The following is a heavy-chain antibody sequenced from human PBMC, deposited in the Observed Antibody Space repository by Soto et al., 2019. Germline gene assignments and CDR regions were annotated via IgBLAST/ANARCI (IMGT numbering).Heavy chain of an antibody. Sequence: SLRLSCAASGFIFNNYGMHWVRQAPGKGLEWVALISYDGDNKYYADSLKGRFTISRDNSKNTLYLQMNSLRAEDTAVYYCAKDIALVRGVIIDLDVWGQGTTVTVSS. J-gene: IGHJ6*02. CDR2: ISYDGDNK. V-gene: IGHV3-30*18. CDR1: GFIFNNYG. D-gene: IGHD3-10*01. CDR3: AKDIALVRGVIIDLDV.